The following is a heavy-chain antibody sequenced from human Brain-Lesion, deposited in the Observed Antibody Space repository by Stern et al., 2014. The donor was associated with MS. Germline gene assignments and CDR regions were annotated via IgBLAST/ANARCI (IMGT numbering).Heavy chain of an antibody. CDR3: ARVGVYVQTGWFDP. V-gene: IGHV4-31*03. D-gene: IGHD2-8*01. J-gene: IGHJ5*02. Sequence: VQLVESGPGLVKPSQTLSLTCTVSGCSISSGGYYWSWIRQHPGKGLEWNGYSHYSGSTYYNSALKSRVTISRDTSKNQFSLNLNSVTAADTAVYYCARVGVYVQTGWFDPWGQGALVTVSS. CDR2: SHYSGST. CDR1: GCSISSGGYY.